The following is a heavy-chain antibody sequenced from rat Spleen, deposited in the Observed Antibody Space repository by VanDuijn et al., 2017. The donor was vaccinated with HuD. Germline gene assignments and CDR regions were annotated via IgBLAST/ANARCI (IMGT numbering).Heavy chain of an antibody. CDR1: GYSITSGYG. Sequence: EVQLQESGPGLVKPSQSLSLTCSVTGYSITSGYGWNWIRKFPGNKLEWMGYINSAGSTNYNPPLKSQISITRDTSKNQFFLQVNSLSTEDTAIYYCARERKWTSLDYWGQGVMVTVSS. CDR2: INSAGST. CDR3: ARERKWTSLDY. J-gene: IGHJ2*01. V-gene: IGHV3-3*01.